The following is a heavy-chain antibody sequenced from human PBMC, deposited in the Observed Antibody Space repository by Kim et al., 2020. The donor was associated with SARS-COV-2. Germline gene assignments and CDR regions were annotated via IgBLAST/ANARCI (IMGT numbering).Heavy chain of an antibody. CDR1: GFTFNDYW. Sequence: GGSLRLSCAASGFTFNDYWTSWVRQLPGKGLEWVANINEDGSGKYYMDSVKGRITISRDNAKNSLFLQMNNLRAEDTAVYYCVRSIDYWGQGTLVTVSS. CDR3: VRSIDY. J-gene: IGHJ4*02. CDR2: INEDGSGK. V-gene: IGHV3-7*01.